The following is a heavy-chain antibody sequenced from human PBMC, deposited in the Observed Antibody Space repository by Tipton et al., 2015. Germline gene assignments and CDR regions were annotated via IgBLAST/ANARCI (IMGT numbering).Heavy chain of an antibody. D-gene: IGHD4-23*01. Sequence: QLVQSGAEMKKPGASLKISCKASGYTFDTYYINWVRQAPGQGLEWMGWISAFSGNTNYAQKFQGRVTMTTDTSTTTAYMELRSLRSDDTAVYYCVRDNYGGNSGFFDYWGQGTLVTVSS. CDR3: VRDNYGGNSGFFDY. CDR2: ISAFSGNT. V-gene: IGHV1-18*01. CDR1: GYTFDTYY. J-gene: IGHJ4*02.